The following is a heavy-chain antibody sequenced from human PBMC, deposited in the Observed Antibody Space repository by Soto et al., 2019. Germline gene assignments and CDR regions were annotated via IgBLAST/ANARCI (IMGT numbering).Heavy chain of an antibody. J-gene: IGHJ4*02. D-gene: IGHD4-4*01. CDR3: ARGMTTVTTLDY. CDR1: GASISNNY. V-gene: IGHV4-59*12. CDR2: IYYNGIT. Sequence: PSETLSLTCTVSGASISNNYWSWIRQPPGKGLEWIGYIYYNGITKYNPSLKSRVTISVDTSKNQFSLKLSSVTAADTAVYYCARGMTTVTTLDYWGQGTLVTVSS.